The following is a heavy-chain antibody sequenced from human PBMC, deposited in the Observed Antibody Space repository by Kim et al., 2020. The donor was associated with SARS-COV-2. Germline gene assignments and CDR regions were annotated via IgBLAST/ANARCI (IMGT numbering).Heavy chain of an antibody. D-gene: IGHD6-13*01. CDR1: GFTVSSNY. V-gene: IGHV3-66*01. Sequence: GGSLRLSCAASGFTVSSNYMSWVRQAPGKGLEWVSIIYSGGSTYYADSVKGRFIISSDNSKNTLYLQMNSLRAEDTAVYYCAREYSSSWYGLYYGMDVWGQGSTVTVSS. CDR2: IYSGGST. CDR3: AREYSSSWYGLYYGMDV. J-gene: IGHJ6*02.